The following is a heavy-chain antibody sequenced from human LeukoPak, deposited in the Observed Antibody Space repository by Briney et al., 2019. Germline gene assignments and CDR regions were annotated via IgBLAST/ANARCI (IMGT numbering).Heavy chain of an antibody. V-gene: IGHV4-31*03. D-gene: IGHD2-15*01. CDR3: ARDQTYCSGGTCYSDWFDP. Sequence: SETLSLTCTVSGGSISSGGYYWSWIRQHPGKGLEWIGYIYYSGSTYYNPSLKSRLTISVDTPKNQFSLKLTSVTAADTAIYYCARDQTYCSGGTCYSDWFDPWGQGTLVTVSS. CDR1: GGSISSGGYY. J-gene: IGHJ5*02. CDR2: IYYSGST.